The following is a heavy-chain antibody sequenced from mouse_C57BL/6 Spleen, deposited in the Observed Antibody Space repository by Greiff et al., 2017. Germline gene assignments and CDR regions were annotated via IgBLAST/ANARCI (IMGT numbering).Heavy chain of an antibody. V-gene: IGHV5-17*01. CDR2: ISSGSSTI. CDR3: ARQDGYYFYAMDY. J-gene: IGHJ4*01. D-gene: IGHD2-3*01. Sequence: EVKLVESGGGLVKPGGSLKLSCAASGFTFSDYGMHWVRQAPEKGLEWVAYISSGSSTIYYADTLKGRFTISRDNAKNTLFLQMTSLRSEDTAMYYCARQDGYYFYAMDYWGQGTSVTVSS. CDR1: GFTFSDYG.